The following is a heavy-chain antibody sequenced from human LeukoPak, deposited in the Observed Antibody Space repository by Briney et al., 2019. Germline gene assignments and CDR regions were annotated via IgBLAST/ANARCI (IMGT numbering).Heavy chain of an antibody. CDR1: GGSISSYY. D-gene: IGHD1-1*01. J-gene: IGHJ6*03. CDR2: IYYSGST. V-gene: IGHV4-59*01. Sequence: PSETLSLTCTVSGGSISSYYWSWLRQPPGKGLEWIGYIYYSGSTNYNPSLKSRVTISVDTSKNQFSLKLSSVTAADTAVYYCARAQPRAYYYYYYMDVWGKGTTVTVSS. CDR3: ARAQPRAYYYYYYMDV.